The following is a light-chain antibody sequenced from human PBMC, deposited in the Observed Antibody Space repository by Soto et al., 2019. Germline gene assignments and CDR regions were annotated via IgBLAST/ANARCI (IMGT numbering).Light chain of an antibody. V-gene: IGLV1-40*01. J-gene: IGLJ2*01. CDR1: SSNIGAGYD. CDR3: QSYDSGLSGSKI. Sequence: QSVLTQPPSVSGAPGQRVTISCTGSSSNIGAGYDVHWYQQLPGTAPKLLISGNINRPSGVPDRFSGSKSGTSASLAITGLQAEDEADYYCQSYDSGLSGSKIFGGGTKVTVL. CDR2: GNI.